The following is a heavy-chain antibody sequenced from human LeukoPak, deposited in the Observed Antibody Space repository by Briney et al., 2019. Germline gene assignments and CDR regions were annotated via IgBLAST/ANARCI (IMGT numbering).Heavy chain of an antibody. CDR2: INPDNGGT. V-gene: IGHV1-2*02. D-gene: IGHD2-15*01. Sequence: ASVKVSCKASGYTFTDYYIDWVRQAPGQGLEWMGWINPDNGGTNYAQRFQGRVTMTRDTSISTVYMDLSRLRSDDTAVFYCTREARVGNWFDPWGQGTQVTVSS. CDR3: TREARVGNWFDP. J-gene: IGHJ5*02. CDR1: GYTFTDYY.